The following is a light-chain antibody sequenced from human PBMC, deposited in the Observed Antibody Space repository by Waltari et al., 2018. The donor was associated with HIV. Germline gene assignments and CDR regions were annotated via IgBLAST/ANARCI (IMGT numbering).Light chain of an antibody. CDR2: KTS. V-gene: IGKV1-5*03. CDR1: QSVNDW. CDR3: QQYDNLLYT. J-gene: IGKJ2*01. Sequence: DIHMTQSPSTLSASVGDRITITCRASQSVNDWLAWYQQKPGKAPKLLIYKTSLLYRGDPSRFSGGGSGTTFTRTITSLQPDDFGTYYCQQYDNLLYTFGQGTNLEI.